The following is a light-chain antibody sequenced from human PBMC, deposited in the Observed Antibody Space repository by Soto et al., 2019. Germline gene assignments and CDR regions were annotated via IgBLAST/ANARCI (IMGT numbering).Light chain of an antibody. Sequence: EVVLTQSPGTLSLSPGDRATLSCRASQSVSSTYLAWYQQKLGQAPRLLIYSASSRATGITDRFSGSESGTDFPLPISRLEPEDFAVYDCQQYSSSPFTFGPGKKVDI. CDR1: QSVSSTY. CDR2: SAS. J-gene: IGKJ3*01. V-gene: IGKV3-20*01. CDR3: QQYSSSPFT.